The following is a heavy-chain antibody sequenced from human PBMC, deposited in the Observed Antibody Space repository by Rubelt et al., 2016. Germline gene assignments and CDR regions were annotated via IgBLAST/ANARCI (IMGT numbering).Heavy chain of an antibody. Sequence: HVQLQESGPGLVKPSETLSLGCTVSGYSISSGYYWGWIRQPPGKGLEWIVNMYHSGSTYYNPSLQSLVTIAVATSKNQFSLTLNSVTAADTAVYYCARGGGYSSGWLAWGQGTLVTVSS. D-gene: IGHD6-19*01. J-gene: IGHJ4*02. V-gene: IGHV4-38-2*02. CDR2: MYHSGST. CDR1: GYSISSGYY. CDR3: ARGGGYSSGWLA.